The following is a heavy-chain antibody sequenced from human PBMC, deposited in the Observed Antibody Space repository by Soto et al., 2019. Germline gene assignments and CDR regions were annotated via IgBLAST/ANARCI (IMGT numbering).Heavy chain of an antibody. J-gene: IGHJ5*01. CDR3: ARGNGMILAVQGDAPDKSYLDS. V-gene: IGHV4-34*01. D-gene: IGHD3-22*01. Sequence: PSDTLSLACAVYGGSFIGYYWSWIRQPPGKGVEWLGEINHSGNINYNPSLKSRVTISVYTPKNQFSLKLRSVTAADPAIYYCARGNGMILAVQGDAPDKSYLDSWTEGLLIT. CDR1: GGSFIGYY. CDR2: INHSGNI.